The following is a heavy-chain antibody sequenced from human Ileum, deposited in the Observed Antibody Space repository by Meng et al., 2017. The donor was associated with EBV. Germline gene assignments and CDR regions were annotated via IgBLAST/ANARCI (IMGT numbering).Heavy chain of an antibody. Sequence: QVQLVQSGAEVKKPGSSVKVPCKTSGGSFRTHTFSWVRQAPGQGLEWTGGLIAVFDKTKAAPRFQDRVTFTADESTSTAYMELSSLTFDDTAVYFCARGRRNEPLFDYWGQGTLVTVSS. J-gene: IGHJ4*02. V-gene: IGHV1-69*13. CDR3: ARGRRNEPLFDY. CDR1: GGSFRTHT. CDR2: LIAVFDKT. D-gene: IGHD1-14*01.